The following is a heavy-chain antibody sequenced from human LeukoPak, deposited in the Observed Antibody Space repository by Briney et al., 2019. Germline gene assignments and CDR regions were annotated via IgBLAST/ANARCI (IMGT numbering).Heavy chain of an antibody. D-gene: IGHD6-19*01. CDR3: VKVLRSSGWNCDN. CDR1: GFTFSSYA. Sequence: PGGSLRLSCAASGFTFSSYAMSWVRQAPGRGLEWVSGITGSGNSPYYADSVKGRFTISRDNSKNTLYLQMNSLRAEDTAVYYCVKVLRSSGWNCDNWGQGTLVTVSS. J-gene: IGHJ4*02. CDR2: ITGSGNSP. V-gene: IGHV3-23*01.